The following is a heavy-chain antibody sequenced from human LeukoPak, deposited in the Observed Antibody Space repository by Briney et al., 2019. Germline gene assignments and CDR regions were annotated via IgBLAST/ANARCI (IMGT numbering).Heavy chain of an antibody. D-gene: IGHD6-6*01. V-gene: IGHV1-69*06. CDR1: GGTFSSYA. CDR2: IIPIFGTA. Sequence: SVKVSCKASGGTFSSYAISWVRQAPGQGFERMGGIIPIFGTANYAQKFQGRVTIIADKSTSTAYMELSSLRSEDTAVYYCATGSSSSEGALDPWGQGTLVTVSS. CDR3: ATGSSSSEGALDP. J-gene: IGHJ5*02.